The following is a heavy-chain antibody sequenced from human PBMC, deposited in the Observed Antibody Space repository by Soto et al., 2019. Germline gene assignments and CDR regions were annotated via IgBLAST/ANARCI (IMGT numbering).Heavy chain of an antibody. V-gene: IGHV4-4*02. CDR2: IYHSGST. J-gene: IGHJ4*02. Sequence: SETLSLTCAVSGGSISSSNWWGWVRQPPGKGLEWIGEIYHSGSTDYNPSLKSRVTISVDKSKNQFSLKLSSVTAADTAVYYCASSSGSTHQGRVDYWGQGTLVTVSS. CDR3: ASSSGSTHQGRVDY. D-gene: IGHD1-26*01. CDR1: GGSISSSNW.